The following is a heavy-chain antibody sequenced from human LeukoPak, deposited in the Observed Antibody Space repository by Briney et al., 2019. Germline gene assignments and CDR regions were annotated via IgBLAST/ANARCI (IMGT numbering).Heavy chain of an antibody. D-gene: IGHD3-22*01. CDR2: ISGSGGST. CDR3: AKGDVITYYYDSSGYLFDY. CDR1: GFTFSSYA. J-gene: IGHJ4*02. V-gene: IGHV3-23*01. Sequence: GGSLRLSCAASGFTFSSYAMSWVRQAPGKGLEWVSAISGSGGSTYYADSVKGRFTISRDNSKNTLYLQMNSLRAEDTAVYYCAKGDVITYYYDSSGYLFDYWGQGTLVTVSS.